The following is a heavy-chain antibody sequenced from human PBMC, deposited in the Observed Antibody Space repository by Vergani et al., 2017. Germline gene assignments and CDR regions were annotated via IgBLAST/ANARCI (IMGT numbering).Heavy chain of an antibody. D-gene: IGHD6-19*01. J-gene: IGHJ4*02. CDR2: ISSSGSTI. CDR1: GFTFSSYE. V-gene: IGHV3-48*03. CDR3: ARDAWYSSGWYGVWYFDY. Sequence: EVQLVESGGGLVQPGGSLRLSCAASGFTFSSYEMNWVRQAPGKGLEWVSYISSSGSTIYYADSVKGRFTISRDNSKNTLYLQMNSLRAEDTAVYYCARDAWYSSGWYGVWYFDYWGQGTLVTVSS.